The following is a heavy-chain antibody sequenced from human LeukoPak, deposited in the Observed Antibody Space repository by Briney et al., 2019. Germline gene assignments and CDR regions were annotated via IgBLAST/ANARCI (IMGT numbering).Heavy chain of an antibody. Sequence: PGGSLRLSCAASGFTFSSYWMTWVRQALGKGPEWVANIRQDGSEKYYVDSVKGRFTISRDNAKNSLYLQMNSLRAEDTAVYYCATDHRGVFDYWGQGTLVTVSS. V-gene: IGHV3-7*03. CDR1: GFTFSSYW. J-gene: IGHJ4*02. D-gene: IGHD3-10*01. CDR3: ATDHRGVFDY. CDR2: IRQDGSEK.